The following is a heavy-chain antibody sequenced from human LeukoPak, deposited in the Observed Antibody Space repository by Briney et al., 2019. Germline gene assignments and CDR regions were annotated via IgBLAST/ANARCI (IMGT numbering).Heavy chain of an antibody. J-gene: IGHJ6*02. Sequence: SVKVSCKASGGTFSSYAISWVRQAPGQGLEWMGGIIPIFGTANYAQKFQGRVTMTRDTSTSTVYMELSSLRSEDTAVYYCARDKSGYYYGSGSPTPRGMDVWGQGTTVTVSS. CDR3: ARDKSGYYYGSGSPTPRGMDV. D-gene: IGHD3-10*01. CDR2: IIPIFGTA. CDR1: GGTFSSYA. V-gene: IGHV1-69*05.